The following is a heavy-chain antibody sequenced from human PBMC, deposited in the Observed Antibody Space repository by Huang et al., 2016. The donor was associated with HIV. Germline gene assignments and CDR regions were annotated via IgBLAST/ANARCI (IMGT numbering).Heavy chain of an antibody. CDR2: ISCNNGNT. J-gene: IGHJ3*02. CDR3: ARDSGYYPGGGDAFDM. Sequence: QVQLVQSGAEVKKPGASVKVSCKASGYTFTRNGISWVRQAPGQGLEWMGWISCNNGNTKYAQKFQGRVTMTTDTSTRTAYMELRSLRPEDTAIYYCARDSGYYPGGGDAFDMWGQGTMVIVSS. V-gene: IGHV1-18*01. D-gene: IGHD3-22*01. CDR1: GYTFTRNG.